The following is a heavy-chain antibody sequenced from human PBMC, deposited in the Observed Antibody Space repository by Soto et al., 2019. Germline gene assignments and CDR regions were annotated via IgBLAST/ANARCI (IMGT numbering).Heavy chain of an antibody. CDR2: INPNSGDT. CDR3: AIYLSQNREYYFDY. Sequence: GPSVKVSCKASGYTFTGYYMHWVRQAPGQGLEWMGWINPNSGDTNYAQKFQGWVTMTRDTSISTAYMELSRLRSDDTAVYYCAIYLSQNREYYFDYWGQGTLVTLSS. D-gene: IGHD3-9*01. CDR1: GYTFTGYY. J-gene: IGHJ4*02. V-gene: IGHV1-2*04.